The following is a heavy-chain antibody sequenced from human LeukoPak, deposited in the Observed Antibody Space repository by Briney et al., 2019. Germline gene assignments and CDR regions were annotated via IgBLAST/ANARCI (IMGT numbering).Heavy chain of an antibody. V-gene: IGHV5-51*01. Sequence: MSGESRKISCKGSGYSFTNYWIGWVRQMPGIGLEWMGVIYPGDSDTRYSPSFQGQVTISADKSISTAYLQWRSLKASDTAIYYCARRSRLLPSARDFDYWGQGTLVTVSS. J-gene: IGHJ4*02. D-gene: IGHD2-21*02. CDR3: ARRSRLLPSARDFDY. CDR1: GYSFTNYW. CDR2: IYPGDSDT.